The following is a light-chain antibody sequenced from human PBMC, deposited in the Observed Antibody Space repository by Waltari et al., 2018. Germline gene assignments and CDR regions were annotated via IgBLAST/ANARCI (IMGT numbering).Light chain of an antibody. J-gene: IGKJ5*01. CDR1: QSVSSN. CDR2: VAS. Sequence: EIVMTQAPATLSVSPGERSTLSCRASQSVSSNLAWYQQKPGQAPSLLIDVASTRATGIPARFSGSGSGTEFTLTISSLQSEDFAVYYCQQYNNWPPVTFGQGTRLEIK. V-gene: IGKV3-15*01. CDR3: QQYNNWPPVT.